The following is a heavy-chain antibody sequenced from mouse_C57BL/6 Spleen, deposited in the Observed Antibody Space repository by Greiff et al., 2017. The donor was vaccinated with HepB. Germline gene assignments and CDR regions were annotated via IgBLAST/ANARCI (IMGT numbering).Heavy chain of an antibody. V-gene: IGHV7-3*01. J-gene: IGHJ1*03. CDR1: GFTFTDYY. CDR3: ASSYDYDVGWYFDV. CDR2: IRNKANGYTT. D-gene: IGHD2-4*01. Sequence: EVQGVESGGGLVQPGGSLSLSCAASGFTFTDYYMSWVRQPPGKALEWLGFIRNKANGYTTEYSASVKGRFTISRDNSQSILYLQMNALRAEDSATYYCASSYDYDVGWYFDVWGTGTTVTVSS.